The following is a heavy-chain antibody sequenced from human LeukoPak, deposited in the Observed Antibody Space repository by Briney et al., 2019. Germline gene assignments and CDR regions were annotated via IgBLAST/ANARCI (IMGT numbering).Heavy chain of an antibody. Sequence: ASVKVSCKASGYMFTGYYMHWVRQAPGQGLEGVGWINPDSGGTNYAQKFQGRVTMTRDTSISTAYMELSRLRSDDTAVYYCASDFWSGYYRDNWFDPWGQGTLVTVSS. CDR2: INPDSGGT. CDR3: ASDFWSGYYRDNWFDP. D-gene: IGHD3-3*01. V-gene: IGHV1-2*02. J-gene: IGHJ5*02. CDR1: GYMFTGYY.